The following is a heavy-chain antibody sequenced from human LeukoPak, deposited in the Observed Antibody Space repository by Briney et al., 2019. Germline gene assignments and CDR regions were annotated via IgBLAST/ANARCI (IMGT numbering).Heavy chain of an antibody. CDR2: ISSSGSTI. V-gene: IGHV3-48*03. D-gene: IGHD3-22*01. J-gene: IGHJ4*02. CDR1: GFTFSSYE. CDR3: ARRGYYDSSGYYPLYFDY. Sequence: LRLSCAASGFTFSSYEMNWVRQAPGKGLEWVSYISSSGSTIYYADSVKGRFTISRDKAKNSLYLQMNSLRAEDTAVYYCARRGYYDSSGYYPLYFDYWGQGTLVTVSS.